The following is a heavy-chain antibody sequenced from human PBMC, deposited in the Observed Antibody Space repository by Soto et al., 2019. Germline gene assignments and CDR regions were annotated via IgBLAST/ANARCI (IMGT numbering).Heavy chain of an antibody. CDR2: ISGSGGST. Sequence: PGGSLRLSCAASGFTFSSYAMSWVRQAPGKGLEWVSAISGSGGSTYYADSVKGRFTISRDNSKNTLYLQMNSLRAEDTAVYYCAKDGLRFLEWLLEAADAFDIWGQGTMVTVSS. D-gene: IGHD3-3*01. CDR3: AKDGLRFLEWLLEAADAFDI. J-gene: IGHJ3*02. CDR1: GFTFSSYA. V-gene: IGHV3-23*01.